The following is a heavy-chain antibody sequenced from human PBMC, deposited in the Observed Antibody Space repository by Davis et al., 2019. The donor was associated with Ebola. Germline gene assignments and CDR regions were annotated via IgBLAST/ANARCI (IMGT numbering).Heavy chain of an antibody. D-gene: IGHD6-19*01. J-gene: IGHJ4*02. CDR3: ARQISGWYSPFDY. V-gene: IGHV4-59*08. CDR1: GGSISSYY. CDR2: IYYSGST. Sequence: PGGSLRLSCTVSGGSISSYYWSWIRQPPGKGLEWIGYIYYSGSTNYNPSLKSRVTISVDTSKNQFSLKLSSVTAADTAVYYCARQISGWYSPFDYWGQGTLVTVSS.